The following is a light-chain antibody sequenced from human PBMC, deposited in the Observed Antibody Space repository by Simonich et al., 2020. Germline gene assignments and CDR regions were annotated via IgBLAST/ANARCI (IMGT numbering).Light chain of an antibody. CDR1: SSDVGGYNY. Sequence: QSALTQPASVSGSPGQSITISCPGTSSDVGGYNYVSWYQQHPGKAPKPMIYDVSNRPAGVSNPFSGSKSGNTASLTSSGLQAEDEADYYCSSYTSSSTVVFGGGTKLTVL. V-gene: IGLV2-14*03. CDR3: SSYTSSSTVV. CDR2: DVS. J-gene: IGLJ2*01.